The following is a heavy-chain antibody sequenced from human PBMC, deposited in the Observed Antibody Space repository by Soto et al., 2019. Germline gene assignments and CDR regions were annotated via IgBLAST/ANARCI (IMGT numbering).Heavy chain of an antibody. D-gene: IGHD3-3*01. CDR2: IYHIGST. J-gene: IGHJ6*02. Sequence: QVLMEESGPGLVKPSGTLSLTCTVSGASINSANWWVWVRQPPGKGLEWIGEIYHIGSTTYNPSLKSRPTISVDKSKNQFSLKVTSVTAADTGVYYCAKRYDFWSGRWYGLGVWGQGTTVTVSS. CDR3: AKRYDFWSGRWYGLGV. CDR1: GASINSANW. V-gene: IGHV4-4*02.